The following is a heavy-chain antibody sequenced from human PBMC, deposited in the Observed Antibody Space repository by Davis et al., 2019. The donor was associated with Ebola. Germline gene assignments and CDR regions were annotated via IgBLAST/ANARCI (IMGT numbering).Heavy chain of an antibody. CDR2: IKQDGSEK. V-gene: IGHV3-7*01. CDR1: GFTFSSYW. J-gene: IGHJ4*02. Sequence: GGSLRLSCAASGFTFSSYWMSWVRQAPGQGLEWVANIKQDGSEKYYVDSVKGRFTISRDNAKNPLYLQMNSLRAEDTAVYYCAREGIAAAPDYWGQGTLVTVSS. CDR3: AREGIAAAPDY. D-gene: IGHD6-13*01.